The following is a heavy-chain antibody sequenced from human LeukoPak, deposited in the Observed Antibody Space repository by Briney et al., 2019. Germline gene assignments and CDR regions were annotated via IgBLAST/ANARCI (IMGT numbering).Heavy chain of an antibody. CDR2: INPSGGST. J-gene: IGHJ4*02. CDR1: GYTFTSYY. Sequence: GESLKISCKGSGYTFTSYYMHWVRQAPGQGLEWMGIINPSGGSTSYAQKFQGRVTMTRDMSTSTVYMELSSLRSEDTAVYYCASGLRYFDWLLDYWGQGTLVTVSS. CDR3: ASGLRYFDWLLDY. V-gene: IGHV1-46*01. D-gene: IGHD3-9*01.